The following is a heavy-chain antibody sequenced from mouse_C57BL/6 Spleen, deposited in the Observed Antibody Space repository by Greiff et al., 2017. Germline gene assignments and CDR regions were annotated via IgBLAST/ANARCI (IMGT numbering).Heavy chain of an antibody. D-gene: IGHD1-1*01. CDR3: AREDLLRYPNWYLDV. CDR1: GYTFTGYW. CDR2: IYPGSGST. V-gene: IGHV1-55*01. J-gene: IGHJ1*03. Sequence: QVQLQQPGAELVKPGASVKMSCTASGYTFTGYWIPWVRQRPGQGLEWIGDIYPGSGSTNYNEKFKSQSTLTVDTASITAYMELSRLTSEDSAVYYCAREDLLRYPNWYLDVWGTGTTVTVSS.